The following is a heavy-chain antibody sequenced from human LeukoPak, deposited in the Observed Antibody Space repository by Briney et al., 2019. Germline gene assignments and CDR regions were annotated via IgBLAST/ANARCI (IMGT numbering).Heavy chain of an antibody. CDR2: ISTSGSAM. D-gene: IGHD1-26*01. Sequence: PGGSLRLSCAASGFTFSSYEMNWVRQAPGKGLEWVSYISTSGSAMYYADSVKGRFTISRDNSKNTLYLQMNSLRAEDTAVYYCAREEWELLRYYYYYMDVWGKGTTVTVPS. V-gene: IGHV3-48*03. J-gene: IGHJ6*03. CDR3: AREEWELLRYYYYYMDV. CDR1: GFTFSSYE.